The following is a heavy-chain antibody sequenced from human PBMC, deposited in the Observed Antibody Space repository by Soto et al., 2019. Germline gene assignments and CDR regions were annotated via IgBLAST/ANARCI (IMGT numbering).Heavy chain of an antibody. CDR1: GGTFSSHS. CDR3: ATGSFTSTGGRIGYHYNAMDV. CDR2: IIPIFGPA. D-gene: IGHD1-1*01. Sequence: QVQLVQSGAEVKKPGSSVKVSCKSSGGTFSSHSINWVRQAPGQGLEWMGGIIPIFGPANFAKKFQGRVTITADEYTTTAYMELSSLTSEDTAVYYCATGSFTSTGGRIGYHYNAMDVWGQVTTVTVSS. V-gene: IGHV1-69*01. J-gene: IGHJ6*02.